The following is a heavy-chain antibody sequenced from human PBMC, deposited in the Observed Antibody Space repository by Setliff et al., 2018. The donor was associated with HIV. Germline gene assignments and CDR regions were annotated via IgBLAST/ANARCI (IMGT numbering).Heavy chain of an antibody. CDR3: ARDRGGAAAGGYYYMDV. V-gene: IGHV4-61*09. D-gene: IGHD6-13*01. CDR1: GGSISSGGYY. J-gene: IGHJ6*03. Sequence: LSLTCNVSGGSISSGGYYWSWIRQPAGKGLEWIGHIYTSGSTNYNPSLKSRVTISIDTSKNQFSLKLSSVTAADTAVYYCARDRGGAAAGGYYYMDVWGKGTTVTAP. CDR2: IYTSGST.